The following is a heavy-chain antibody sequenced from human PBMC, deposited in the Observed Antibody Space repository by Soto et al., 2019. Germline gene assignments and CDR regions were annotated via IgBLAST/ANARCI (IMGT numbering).Heavy chain of an antibody. J-gene: IGHJ4*02. CDR2: IYHSGST. D-gene: IGHD3-10*01. CDR3: ARVRMVRGVITPPDY. Sequence: SETLSLTCAVSGGSISSSNWWSWVRQPLGKGLEWIGEIYHSGSTNYNPSLKSRVTTSVDKSKNQFSLKLSSVTAADTAVYYCARVRMVRGVITPPDYWGQGTLVTVSS. CDR1: GGSISSSNW. V-gene: IGHV4-4*02.